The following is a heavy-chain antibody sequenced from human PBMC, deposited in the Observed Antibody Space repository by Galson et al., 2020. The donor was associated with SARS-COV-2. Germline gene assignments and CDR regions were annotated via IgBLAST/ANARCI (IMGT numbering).Heavy chain of an antibody. J-gene: IGHJ6*02. CDR1: GASISSGSYY. Sequence: SETLSLTCTVSGASISSGSYYWSWIRQPAGKGLEWIGRIYKSGNTDYSPSLWSQVTISVDTSKNQFSLKLSSVTAADTAVYYCARGSSPFVTIFGVLTGACGMDGWGQVTTVTVSS. CDR3: ARGSSPFVTIFGVLTGACGMDG. D-gene: IGHD3-3*01. CDR2: IYKSGNT. V-gene: IGHV4-61*02.